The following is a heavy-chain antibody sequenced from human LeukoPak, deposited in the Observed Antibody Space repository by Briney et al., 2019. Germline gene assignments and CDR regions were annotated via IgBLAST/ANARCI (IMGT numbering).Heavy chain of an antibody. Sequence: PGGSLRLSCSASGFTFSSYAMHWVRQAPGKGLEYVSAISSNGGSTYYADSVKGSFTISRDNSKNTLYLQMSSLRAEDTAVYYCAREGEMATILQSYRNFDYWGQGTLVTVSS. J-gene: IGHJ4*02. CDR2: ISSNGGST. D-gene: IGHD5-24*01. CDR1: GFTFSSYA. CDR3: AREGEMATILQSYRNFDY. V-gene: IGHV3-64D*06.